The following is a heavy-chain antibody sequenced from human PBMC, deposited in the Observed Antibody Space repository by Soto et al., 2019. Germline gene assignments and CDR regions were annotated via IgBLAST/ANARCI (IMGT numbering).Heavy chain of an antibody. D-gene: IGHD2-8*01. CDR1: GFTFGDYA. V-gene: IGHV3-49*03. CDR2: IRSKAYGGTT. Sequence: PGGSLRLSCTASGFTFGDYAMSWFRQAPGKGLEWVGFIRSKAYGGTTEYAASVKGRFTISRDDSKSIAYLQMNSLKTEDTAVYYCTSWRYCTNGVCPFDYWGQGTLVTVSS. CDR3: TSWRYCTNGVCPFDY. J-gene: IGHJ4*02.